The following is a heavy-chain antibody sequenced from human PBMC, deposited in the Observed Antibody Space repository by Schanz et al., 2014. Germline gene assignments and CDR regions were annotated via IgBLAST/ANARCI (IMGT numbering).Heavy chain of an antibody. CDR2: IRYDGSNQ. V-gene: IGHV3-30*02. J-gene: IGHJ4*02. CDR3: ARDKGGYYPFDY. Sequence: PLVEFGGGLVQPGGSLRLSCAASGFTFTNLGMHWVRRAPGKGLEWVAFIRYDGSNQYYADSVKGRFTISRDNSKNTLYLQMNSLRAEDTAVYYCARDKGGYYPFDYWGQGTLVTVSS. CDR1: GFTFTNLG. D-gene: IGHD3-3*01.